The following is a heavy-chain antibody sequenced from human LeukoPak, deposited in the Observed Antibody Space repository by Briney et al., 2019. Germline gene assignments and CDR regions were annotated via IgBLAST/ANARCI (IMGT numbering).Heavy chain of an antibody. V-gene: IGHV1-8*01. J-gene: IGHJ5*02. D-gene: IGHD2-21*02. Sequence: ASVKVSCKASGYTFTSYDINWVRQATGQGLEWMGWMNPNSGNTGYAQKFQGRVTMTRNTSISTAYMELSSLRSEDTAVYYCASHYREAYCGGDCPDSGLNWFDPWGQGTLVTVSS. CDR2: MNPNSGNT. CDR3: ASHYREAYCGGDCPDSGLNWFDP. CDR1: GYTFTSYD.